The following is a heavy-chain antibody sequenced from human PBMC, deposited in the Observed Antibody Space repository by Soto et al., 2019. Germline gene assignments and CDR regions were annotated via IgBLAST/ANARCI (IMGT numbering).Heavy chain of an antibody. V-gene: IGHV4-59*02. J-gene: IGHJ5*02. CDR2: IYYSGST. CDR1: GGSVSSYD. Sequence: SETLSLTCTVSGGSVSSYDWSWIRQPPGKGLEWIGYIYYSGSTNYNPSLKSRVTISVDTSKNQFSLKLSSVTAADTAVYYCARGHIVATRGWFDPWGQGTLVTVSS. D-gene: IGHD5-12*01. CDR3: ARGHIVATRGWFDP.